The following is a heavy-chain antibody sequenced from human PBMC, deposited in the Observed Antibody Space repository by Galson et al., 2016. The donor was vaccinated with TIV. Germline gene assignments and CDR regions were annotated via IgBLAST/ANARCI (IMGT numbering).Heavy chain of an antibody. D-gene: IGHD3-16*01. Sequence: CAISGDSVSSNSAAWNWLRQSPSRGLEWLGRTFYRSKWYNDYAPSVKTRITINPDTSKNQFSLQLNSVTPADTAVYYCARATPSVFGIIMTLDSWGQGTLVTVSS. CDR1: GDSVSSNSAA. J-gene: IGHJ4*02. V-gene: IGHV6-1*01. CDR2: TFYRSKWYN. CDR3: ARATPSVFGIIMTLDS.